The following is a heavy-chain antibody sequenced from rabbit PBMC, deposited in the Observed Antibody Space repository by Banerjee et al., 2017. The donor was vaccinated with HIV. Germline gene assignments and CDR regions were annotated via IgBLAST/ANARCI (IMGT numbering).Heavy chain of an antibody. Sequence: QQQLEESGGGLVKPGGTLTLTCKASAFDFSSNAMCWVRQAPGKGPEWIACIYTSSGNTVYASWAKGRFTISKTSSTTVTLQMTSLTAADTATYLCARDLAGVIGWNFNLWGQGTLVTVS. D-gene: IGHD4-1*01. CDR1: AFDFSSNA. V-gene: IGHV1S45*01. CDR3: ARDLAGVIGWNFNL. J-gene: IGHJ4*01. CDR2: IYTSSGNT.